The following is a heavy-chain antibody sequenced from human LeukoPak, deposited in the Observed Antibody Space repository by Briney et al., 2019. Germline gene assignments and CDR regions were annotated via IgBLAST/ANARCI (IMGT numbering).Heavy chain of an antibody. CDR3: ARDESTSILWW. D-gene: IGHD2-21*01. CDR1: GYTFINYY. Sequence: GASVKVSCKASGYTFINYYMHWVRQAPGHGLEWMGIINPSGGSTSYAQKFQGRVTMTRDTSTSTVYMELSSLRSEDTPVYYCARDESTSILWWWGQGTLVTVSS. CDR2: INPSGGST. V-gene: IGHV1-46*01. J-gene: IGHJ1*01.